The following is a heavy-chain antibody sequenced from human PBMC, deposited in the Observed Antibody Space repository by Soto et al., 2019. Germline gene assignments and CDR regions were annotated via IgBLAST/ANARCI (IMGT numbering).Heavy chain of an antibody. Sequence: LRLSCAASGFTFSSYGMHWVRQAPGKGLEWVAVISYDGSNKYYADSVKGRFTISRDNSKNTLYLQMNSLRAEDTAVYYCAKTMIVVVIASELDYWGQGTLVTVSS. J-gene: IGHJ4*02. CDR3: AKTMIVVVIASELDY. V-gene: IGHV3-30*18. CDR2: ISYDGSNK. CDR1: GFTFSSYG. D-gene: IGHD3-22*01.